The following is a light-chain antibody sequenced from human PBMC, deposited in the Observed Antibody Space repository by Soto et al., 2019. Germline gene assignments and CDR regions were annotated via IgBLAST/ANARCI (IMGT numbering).Light chain of an antibody. CDR2: DVS. CDR3: SSYTSSIILSA. CDR1: IRDVGTYNY. J-gene: IGLJ1*01. V-gene: IGLV2-14*01. Sequence: QSSRNQTPCVSGPPGQTLTLSCSGTIRDVGTYNYVSWYQQYPGKAPKLIIYDVSNPPSRVSNRFSGSKSGNTASLTISGLQAEDEADYYCSSYTSSIILSAFGTGTKVTVL.